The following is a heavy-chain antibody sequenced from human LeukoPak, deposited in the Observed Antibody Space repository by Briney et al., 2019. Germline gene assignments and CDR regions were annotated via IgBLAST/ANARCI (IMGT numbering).Heavy chain of an antibody. CDR3: ARDIAAIEGYMDV. D-gene: IGHD6-13*01. V-gene: IGHV1-2*02. CDR2: INPNSGGT. CDR1: GYTFTGYY. Sequence: AASVKVSCKASGYTFTGYYMHWVRQAPGQGLEWMGWINPNSGGTNYAQKFQGRVTMTRDTSISTAYMELSRLRSDDTAVYYCARDIAAIEGYMDVWGKGTTVTISS. J-gene: IGHJ6*03.